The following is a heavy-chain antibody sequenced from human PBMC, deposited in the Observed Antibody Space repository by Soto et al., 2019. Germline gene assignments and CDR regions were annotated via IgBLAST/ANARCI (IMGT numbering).Heavy chain of an antibody. D-gene: IGHD3-16*01. CDR1: GLRFSNYW. J-gene: IGHJ3*02. CDR2: IKEDGSEK. V-gene: IGHV3-7*01. CDR3: ATKGGRGDAFAS. Sequence: EMQLVESGGGLVQPEGSLRLSCAVAGLRFSNYWMSWVRQAPGTGLEWLANIKEDGSEKYYVDSVKGRFTISRDNAQNSLYLQMNNLRAEDTAVYYCATKGGRGDAFASWGQGTKVTVSS.